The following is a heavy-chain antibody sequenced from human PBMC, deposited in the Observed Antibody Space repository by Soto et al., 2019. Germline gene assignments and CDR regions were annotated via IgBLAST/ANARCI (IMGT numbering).Heavy chain of an antibody. J-gene: IGHJ6*02. CDR2: IYYSGST. D-gene: IGHD3-3*01. Sequence: SETLSLTCTVSGGSIGSYYWSWIRQPPGKGLEWIGYIYYSGSTNYNPSLKSRVTISVDTSKNQFSLKLSSVTAADTAVYYCARDITIFGVVPPFYYYGMDVWGQGTTVTVSS. CDR1: GGSIGSYY. CDR3: ARDITIFGVVPPFYYYGMDV. V-gene: IGHV4-59*12.